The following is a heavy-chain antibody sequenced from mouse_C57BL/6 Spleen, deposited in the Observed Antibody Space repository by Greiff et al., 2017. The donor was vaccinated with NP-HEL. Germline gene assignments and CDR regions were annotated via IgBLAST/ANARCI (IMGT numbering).Heavy chain of an antibody. Sequence: VQLKESGPVLVKPGASVKMSCKASGYTFTDYYMNWVKQSHGKSLEWIGVINPYNGGTSYNQKFKGKATLTVDKSSSTAYMELNSLTSEDSAVYYCARDYYGSSYGYYAMDYWGQGTSVTVSS. CDR3: ARDYYGSSYGYYAMDY. CDR1: GYTFTDYY. J-gene: IGHJ4*01. V-gene: IGHV1-19*01. CDR2: INPYNGGT. D-gene: IGHD1-1*01.